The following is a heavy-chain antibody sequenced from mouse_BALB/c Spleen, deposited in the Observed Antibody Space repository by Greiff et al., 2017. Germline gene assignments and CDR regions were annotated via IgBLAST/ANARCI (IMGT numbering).Heavy chain of an antibody. CDR3: ARDRGFWFAY. D-gene: IGHD3-2*02. CDR2: ISYDGSN. Sequence: VQLQESGPGLVKPSQSLSLTCSVTGYSITSGYYWNWIRQFPGNKLEWMGYISYDGSNNYNPSLKNRISITRDTSKNQFFLKLNSVTTEDTATYYCARDRGFWFAYWGQGTLVTVSA. CDR1: GYSITSGYY. J-gene: IGHJ3*01. V-gene: IGHV3-6*02.